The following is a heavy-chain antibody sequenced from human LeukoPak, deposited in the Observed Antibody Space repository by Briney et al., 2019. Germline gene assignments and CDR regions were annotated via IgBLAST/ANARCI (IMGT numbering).Heavy chain of an antibody. D-gene: IGHD3-9*01. CDR3: ARDAGPYFGNWFDP. V-gene: IGHV4-30-4*01. Sequence: KPSQTLSLTCTVSGGSISSGDYYWSWIHQPPGKGLEWIGYIYYSGSTYYNPSLKSRVTISVDTSKNQFSLKLSSVTAADTAVYYCARDAGPYFGNWFDPWGQGTLVTVSS. J-gene: IGHJ5*02. CDR1: GGSISSGDYY. CDR2: IYYSGST.